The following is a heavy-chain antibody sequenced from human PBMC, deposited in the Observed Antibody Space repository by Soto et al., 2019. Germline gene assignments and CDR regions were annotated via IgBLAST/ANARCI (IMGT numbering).Heavy chain of an antibody. D-gene: IGHD6-13*01. CDR2: IWYDGSNK. CDR3: ARSSSWHQGLDAFDI. J-gene: IGHJ3*02. CDR1: GFTFSSYG. Sequence: PGGSLRLSCAASGFTFSSYGMHWVRQAPGKGLEWVAVIWYDGSNKYYADSVKGRFTISRDNSKNTLYLQMNSLRAEDTAVYYCARSSSWHQGLDAFDIWGQGTMVTVSS. V-gene: IGHV3-33*01.